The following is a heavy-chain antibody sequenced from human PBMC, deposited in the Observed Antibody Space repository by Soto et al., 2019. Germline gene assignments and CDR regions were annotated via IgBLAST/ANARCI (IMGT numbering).Heavy chain of an antibody. CDR1: GYTFTSYG. J-gene: IGHJ6*02. CDR3: AGAPGYCSSTSCYYGMDV. V-gene: IGHV1-18*04. CDR2: ISAYNGNT. Sequence: QVQLVQSGAEVKKPGASVKVSCTASGYTFTSYGISWVRQAPGQGLEWMGWISAYNGNTNYAQKLQGRVTMTTDTSTSTAYMELRSLRSDDTAVYYCAGAPGYCSSTSCYYGMDVWGQGTTVTVSS. D-gene: IGHD2-2*01.